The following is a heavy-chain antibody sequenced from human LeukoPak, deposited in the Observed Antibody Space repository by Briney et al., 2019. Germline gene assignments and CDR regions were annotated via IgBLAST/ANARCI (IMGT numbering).Heavy chain of an antibody. Sequence: GGSLRLSCAASGFTFSSYAMSWVRQAPGKGLEWVSAISGSGGSTHYADSVKGRFTISRDNSKNTLYLQMNSLRAEDTAVYYCAKDSFKVYCSGGSCYYFDYWGQGTLVTVSS. D-gene: IGHD2-15*01. J-gene: IGHJ4*02. V-gene: IGHV3-23*01. CDR1: GFTFSSYA. CDR2: ISGSGGST. CDR3: AKDSFKVYCSGGSCYYFDY.